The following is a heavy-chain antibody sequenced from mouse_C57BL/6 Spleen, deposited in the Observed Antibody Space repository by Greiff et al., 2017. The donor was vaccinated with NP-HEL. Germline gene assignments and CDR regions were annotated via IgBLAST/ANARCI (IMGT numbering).Heavy chain of an antibody. J-gene: IGHJ1*03. CDR3: ANDYGSSYGYFDV. V-gene: IGHV1-82*01. CDR2: IYPGDGDT. D-gene: IGHD1-1*01. CDR1: GYAFSSSW. Sequence: VMLVESGPELVKPGASVKISCKASGYAFSSSWMNWVKQRPGKGLEWIGRIYPGDGDTNYNGKFKGKATLTADKSSSTAYMQLSSLTSEDSAVYFCANDYGSSYGYFDVWGTGTTVTVSS.